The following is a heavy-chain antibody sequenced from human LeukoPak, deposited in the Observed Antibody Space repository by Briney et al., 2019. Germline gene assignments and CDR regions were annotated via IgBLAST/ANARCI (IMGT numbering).Heavy chain of an antibody. Sequence: SVKVSCKASGGTFSSYAISWVRQAPGQGLEWMGGIIPIFGTGNYAQKFQGRVTITADKSTSTAYMELRSLRSDDTAVYYCARLSGSYSNYYYYYYMDVWGKGTTVTISS. CDR3: ARLSGSYSNYYYYYYMDV. J-gene: IGHJ6*03. CDR1: GGTFSSYA. V-gene: IGHV1-69*06. D-gene: IGHD1-26*01. CDR2: IIPIFGTG.